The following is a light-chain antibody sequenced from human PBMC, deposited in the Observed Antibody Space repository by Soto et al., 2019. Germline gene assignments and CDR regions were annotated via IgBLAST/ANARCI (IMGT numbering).Light chain of an antibody. CDR1: SSSIGAGYE. CDR3: AAWDDGLNVHV. J-gene: IGLJ1*01. CDR2: GNG. Sequence: QSVLTQPPSVSGAPGQRVTISCSGTSSSIGAGYEVHWYHQLPGTAPKLVVSGNGNRPSGVPDRLSASKSGTSASLAITGLQAEDEADYYCAAWDDGLNVHVFGTGTKVTVL. V-gene: IGLV1-40*01.